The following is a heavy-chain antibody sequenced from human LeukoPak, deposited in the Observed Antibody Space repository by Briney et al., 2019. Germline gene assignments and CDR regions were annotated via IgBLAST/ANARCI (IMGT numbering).Heavy chain of an antibody. J-gene: IGHJ5*02. CDR3: ARDNTMVRGAHFDP. Sequence: WASVKVSCKASGGTFSSYAISWLRQAPGQGLEWMGRIIPILGIANYAQKFQGRVTITADKSTNTAYMELSSLRSEDTAVYYCARDNTMVRGAHFDPWGQETLVTVSS. CDR1: GGTFSSYA. V-gene: IGHV1-69*04. CDR2: IIPILGIA. D-gene: IGHD3-10*01.